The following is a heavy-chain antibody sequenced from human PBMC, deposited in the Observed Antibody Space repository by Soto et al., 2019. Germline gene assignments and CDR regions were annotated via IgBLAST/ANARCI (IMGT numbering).Heavy chain of an antibody. V-gene: IGHV3-53*01. Sequence: VGSLRLSCAASGFTVSSNYMSWVRQAPGKGLEWVSVIYSDGSTYYADSVKGRFTISRDNSKNTLYLQMNSLRAEDTAVYYCATERGPTYYFDYWGQGTLVTVSS. CDR2: IYSDGST. J-gene: IGHJ4*02. CDR3: ATERGPTYYFDY. D-gene: IGHD2-21*01. CDR1: GFTVSSNY.